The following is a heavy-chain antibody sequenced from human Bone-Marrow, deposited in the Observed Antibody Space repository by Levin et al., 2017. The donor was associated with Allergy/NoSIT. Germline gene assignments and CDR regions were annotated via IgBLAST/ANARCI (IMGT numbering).Heavy chain of an antibody. CDR1: GFTFDDYA. Sequence: GGSLRLSCAASGFTFDDYAMHWVRQAPGKGLEWVSGISWNSGSIGYADSVKGRFTISRDNAKNSLYLQMNSLRAEDTALYYCAKDIGIGSSSGAYYYYGMDVWGQGTTVTVSS. CDR2: ISWNSGSI. CDR3: AKDIGIGSSSGAYYYYGMDV. J-gene: IGHJ6*02. D-gene: IGHD6-6*01. V-gene: IGHV3-9*01.